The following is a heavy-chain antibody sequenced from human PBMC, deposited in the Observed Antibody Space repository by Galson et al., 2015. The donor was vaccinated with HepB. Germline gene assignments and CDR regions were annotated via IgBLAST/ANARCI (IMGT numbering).Heavy chain of an antibody. V-gene: IGHV1-18*01. J-gene: IGHJ4*02. CDR1: GYTFTSYG. Sequence: SVKVSCKASGYTFTSYGISWVRHAPGQGLEWMGWISAYNGNTNYAQKLQGRVTMTTDTSTSTAYMELRSLRSDDTAVYYCARGPPSTYYDFWSGYSKGGLDYWGQGTLVTVSS. CDR2: ISAYNGNT. CDR3: ARGPPSTYYDFWSGYSKGGLDY. D-gene: IGHD3-3*01.